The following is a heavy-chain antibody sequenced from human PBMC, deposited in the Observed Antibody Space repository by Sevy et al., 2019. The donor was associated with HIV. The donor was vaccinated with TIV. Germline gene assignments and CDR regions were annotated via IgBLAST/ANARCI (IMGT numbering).Heavy chain of an antibody. Sequence: GESLKISCAAPGLFFSAYWMTWVRQVPGMGLEWVANINEDGSQINYVHSVRGRFTISRDNTKNSLYLQMNSLRVEDSATYYCVKAIYKDDSAWGQGTLVTVSS. CDR2: INEDGSQI. CDR3: VKAIYKDDSA. J-gene: IGHJ4*02. V-gene: IGHV3-7*03. D-gene: IGHD1-1*01. CDR1: GLFFSAYW.